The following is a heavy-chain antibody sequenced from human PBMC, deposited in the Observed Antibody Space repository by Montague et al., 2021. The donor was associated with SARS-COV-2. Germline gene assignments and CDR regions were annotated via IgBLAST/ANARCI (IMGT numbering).Heavy chain of an antibody. Sequence: SETLSLTCLVSGGTISTDNLYWYWAWNRQPPGKGLEWIGSNFHNGDSYYNLSINTRVTISIDTSRNHFSQSSTSVTAPATGDYYSAIHVSNLRAAVDYFDYWGQGTPVTVSS. CDR3: AIHVSNLRAAVDYFDY. CDR1: GGTISTDNLYWY. J-gene: IGHJ4*02. CDR2: NFHNGDS. D-gene: IGHD5/OR15-5a*01. V-gene: IGHV4-39*01.